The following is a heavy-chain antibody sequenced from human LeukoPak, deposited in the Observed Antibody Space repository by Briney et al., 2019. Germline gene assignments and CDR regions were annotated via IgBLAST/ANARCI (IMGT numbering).Heavy chain of an antibody. Sequence: GGSLRFSCAAAGFTFSNYAMSWVRQAPGKGLEWGSVISGSGGSTYYADSVKGRFTISRDNSKNTLYLQMNSLRAEDTAVYYCAKEGYYDSSGYSNFDYWGQGTLVTVSS. CDR1: GFTFSNYA. D-gene: IGHD3-22*01. J-gene: IGHJ4*02. V-gene: IGHV3-23*01. CDR2: ISGSGGST. CDR3: AKEGYYDSSGYSNFDY.